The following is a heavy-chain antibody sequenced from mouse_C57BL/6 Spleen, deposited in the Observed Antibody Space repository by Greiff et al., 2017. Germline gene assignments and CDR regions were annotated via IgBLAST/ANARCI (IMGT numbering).Heavy chain of an antibody. CDR3: VYSNHRYWYFDV. D-gene: IGHD2-5*01. Sequence: DVMLVESGGGLVKPGGSLKLSCAASGFTFSDYGMHWVRQAPEKGLEWVAYISSGSSTIYYADTVKGRFTISRDNAKNTLFLQMTSLRSEDTAMYYCVYSNHRYWYFDVWGTGTTVTVSS. CDR1: GFTFSDYG. J-gene: IGHJ1*03. CDR2: ISSGSSTI. V-gene: IGHV5-17*01.